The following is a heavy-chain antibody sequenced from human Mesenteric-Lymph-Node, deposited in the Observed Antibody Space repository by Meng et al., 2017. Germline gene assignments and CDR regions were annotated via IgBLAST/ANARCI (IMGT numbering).Heavy chain of an antibody. V-gene: IGHV3-9*01. CDR1: GFTFDDYA. J-gene: IGHJ4*02. Sequence: SLKISCAASGFTFDDYAMHWVRQPPGKGLEWVSVISWNSGSIGYADSVKGRFTISRDNAKNSLYLQMNSLRAEDTAVYYCARATGYSYGYFLDYWGQGTLVTVS. CDR3: ARATGYSYGYFLDY. CDR2: ISWNSGSI. D-gene: IGHD5-18*01.